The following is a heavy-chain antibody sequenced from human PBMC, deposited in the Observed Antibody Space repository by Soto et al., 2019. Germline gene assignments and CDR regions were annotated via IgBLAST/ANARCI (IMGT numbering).Heavy chain of an antibody. CDR1: GGSISSYY. CDR2: IYTSGST. D-gene: IGHD3-10*01. CDR3: ARDKLYGSGSYSHFDY. J-gene: IGHJ4*02. Sequence: SETLSLTCSVSGGSISSYYWCWIRQPAGKGLEWIGRIYTSGSTNYNPSLKSRVTMSVDTSKNQFFLKLSSVTAADTAVYYCARDKLYGSGSYSHFDYWGQGTLVTVSS. V-gene: IGHV4-4*07.